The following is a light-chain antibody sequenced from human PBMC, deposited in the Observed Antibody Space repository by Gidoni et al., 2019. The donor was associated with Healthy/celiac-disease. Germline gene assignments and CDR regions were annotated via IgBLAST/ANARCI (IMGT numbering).Light chain of an antibody. Sequence: EIVITQSPATLSVSPGERATLSFSASQSVSINFAWYPHKPGQAPRHLIYGASTRATGIPARFSGSGSGTELTLTISSLQSEDFAVYYCQQYNNWPPAFGQGTKVEIK. CDR3: QQYNNWPPA. CDR2: GAS. CDR1: QSVSIN. J-gene: IGKJ1*01. V-gene: IGKV3-15*01.